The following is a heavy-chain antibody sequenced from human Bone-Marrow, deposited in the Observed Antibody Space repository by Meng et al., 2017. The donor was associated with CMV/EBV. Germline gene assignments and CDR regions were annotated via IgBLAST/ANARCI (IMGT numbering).Heavy chain of an antibody. V-gene: IGHV4-59*01. Sequence: SETLSLTCTVSGGSISSYYWSWIRQPPGKGLEWIGYIYYSGSTNYNPSLKSRVTISVDTSKNQFSLKLSSVTAADTAVYYCARGGGYYNYYYDGMDVWGQGTTVTVSS. CDR3: ARGGGYYNYYYDGMDV. CDR1: GGSISSYY. J-gene: IGHJ6*02. CDR2: IYYSGST. D-gene: IGHD3-22*01.